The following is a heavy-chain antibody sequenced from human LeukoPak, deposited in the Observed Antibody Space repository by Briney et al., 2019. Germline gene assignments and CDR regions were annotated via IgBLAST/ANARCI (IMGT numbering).Heavy chain of an antibody. CDR1: GGSISSGGYS. CDR2: IYHSGST. V-gene: IGHV4-30-2*01. D-gene: IGHD3-22*01. J-gene: IGHJ4*02. Sequence: TLSLTCAVSGGSISSGGYSWSWIRQPPGKGLEWIGYIYHSGSTYYNPSLKSRVTISVDRSKNQFSLKLSSVTAADTAVYYCARGRGYYQDYWGQGTLVTVSS. CDR3: ARGRGYYQDY.